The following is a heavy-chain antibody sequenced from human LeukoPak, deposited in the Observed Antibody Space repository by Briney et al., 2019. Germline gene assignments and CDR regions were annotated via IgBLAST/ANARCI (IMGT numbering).Heavy chain of an antibody. D-gene: IGHD6-19*01. V-gene: IGHV4-59*08. J-gene: IGHJ5*01. CDR1: GASISSSY. CDR2: IHYSGDT. Sequence: PSETLSLTCSVSGASISSSYWTWIRQPPGKGLEWIGNIHYSGDTNHNPSLKSRVTISLDTSRNQFSLKLSSVTAADTAVYYCARGTGCHGSWG. CDR3: ARGTGCHGS.